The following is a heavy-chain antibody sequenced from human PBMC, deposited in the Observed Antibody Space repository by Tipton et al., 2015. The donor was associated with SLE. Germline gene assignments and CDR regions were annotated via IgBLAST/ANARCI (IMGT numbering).Heavy chain of an antibody. V-gene: IGHV4-59*11. CDR2: IYYSGRT. CDR3: ARGGNGSGSYYY. D-gene: IGHD3-10*01. CDR1: GGSISSHY. Sequence: TLSLTCTVSGGSISSHYWSWIRQPPGKGLEWIGYIYYSGRTNYNPSLKSRVTISVDTSKNQFSLKHSSVTAADTAVYYCARGGNGSGSYYYWGQGTLVTVSS. J-gene: IGHJ4*02.